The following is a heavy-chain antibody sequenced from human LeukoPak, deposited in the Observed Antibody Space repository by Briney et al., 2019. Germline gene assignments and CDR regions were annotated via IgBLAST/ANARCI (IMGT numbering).Heavy chain of an antibody. J-gene: IGHJ5*02. D-gene: IGHD6-13*01. CDR3: AKAAGYSTIYWFDP. CDR2: IYYSGTS. CDR1: GGSVSSGSYY. V-gene: IGHV4-61*01. Sequence: SETLSLTCTVSGGSVSSGSYYWSWIRQPPGKGLEWFGYIYYSGTSNYNPSLKSRVTMSVDTSNNQFSLKLNSVTAADTAVYYCAKAAGYSTIYWFDPWGQGTLVTVSS.